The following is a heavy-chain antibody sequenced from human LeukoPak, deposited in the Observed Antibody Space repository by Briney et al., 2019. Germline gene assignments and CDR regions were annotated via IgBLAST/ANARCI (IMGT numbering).Heavy chain of an antibody. CDR1: GFTLSSYS. CDR2: ISSSSTYI. Sequence: GGSLRLACAASGFTLSSYSMNWVRQAPGKGLEWVSSISSSSTYIYYADSVKGRFTISRDNAKNTLYLQMNSLRDEDTAVYYCARGTTTIRNALDIWGQGTMVTVSS. D-gene: IGHD1-7*01. CDR3: ARGTTTIRNALDI. J-gene: IGHJ3*02. V-gene: IGHV3-21*01.